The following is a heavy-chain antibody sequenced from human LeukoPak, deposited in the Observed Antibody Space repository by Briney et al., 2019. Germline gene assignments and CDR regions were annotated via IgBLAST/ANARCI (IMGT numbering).Heavy chain of an antibody. CDR1: GFTFSSYA. J-gene: IGHJ4*02. D-gene: IGHD3-22*01. CDR2: ISGSGGST. Sequence: GGSLRLSCAASGFTFSSYAMSWVRQAPGKGLEWVSAISGSGGSTYYADSVKGRFTISRDNSKNTLYLQMNSLRADDTAVYYYASTGGHSSGYYYPGYWGQGTLVTVSS. V-gene: IGHV3-23*01. CDR3: ASTGGHSSGYYYPGY.